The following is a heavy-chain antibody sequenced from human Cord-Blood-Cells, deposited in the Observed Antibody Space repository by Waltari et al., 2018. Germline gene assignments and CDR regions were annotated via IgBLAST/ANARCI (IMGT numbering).Heavy chain of an antibody. D-gene: IGHD1-26*01. CDR3: AKSSTSWELLPIDY. CDR2: ISWTSGSI. V-gene: IGHV3-9*01. J-gene: IGHJ4*02. CDR1: GFTFDDYA. Sequence: EVQLVESGGGLVQPGRSLRLSCAASGFTFDDYAMHWVRQAPGKGLEWVSGISWTSGSIGYADSVKGRFTISRDNAKNSLYLQMNSLRAEDTALYYCAKSSTSWELLPIDYWGQGTLVTVSS.